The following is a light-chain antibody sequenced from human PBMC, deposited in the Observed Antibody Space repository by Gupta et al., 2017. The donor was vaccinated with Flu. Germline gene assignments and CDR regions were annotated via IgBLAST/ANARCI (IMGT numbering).Light chain of an antibody. V-gene: IGKV2-30*01. CDR1: QSLEYTDGNTY. Sequence: DFVMTQSPLSLPVTLGQPATISCRSSQSLEYTDGNTYLSWFQQRPGQSPRRLIYKISHRDSGGTDRCSGSGAGTDFTLRISSGEAEDIGVYYCFQGTHGPPSFTFGHGTKVEIK. CDR2: KIS. CDR3: FQGTHGPPSFT. J-gene: IGKJ3*01.